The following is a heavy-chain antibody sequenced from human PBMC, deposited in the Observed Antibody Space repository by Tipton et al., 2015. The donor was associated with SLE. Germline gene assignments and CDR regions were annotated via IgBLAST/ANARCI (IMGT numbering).Heavy chain of an antibody. Sequence: LRLSCAVYGGSFSGYYWSWIRQPPGKGLEWIGEINHSGSTNYNPSLKSRVTISVDTSKNQFSLKLSSVTAADTAVYYCARHGGWSSYYYYYYGMDVWGQGTTVTVSS. J-gene: IGHJ6*02. CDR2: INHSGST. V-gene: IGHV4-34*01. CDR1: GGSFSGYY. D-gene: IGHD2-15*01. CDR3: ARHGGWSSYYYYYYGMDV.